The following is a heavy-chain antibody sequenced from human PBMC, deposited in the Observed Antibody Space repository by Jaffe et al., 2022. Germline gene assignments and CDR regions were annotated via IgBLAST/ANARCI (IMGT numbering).Heavy chain of an antibody. CDR1: GYTFTGYY. CDR3: ARRYYDSSGYYYADY. J-gene: IGHJ4*02. CDR2: INPNSGGT. D-gene: IGHD3-22*01. Sequence: QVQLVQSGAEVKKPGASVKVSCKASGYTFTGYYMHWVRQAPGQGLEWMGWINPNSGGTNYAQKFQGRVTMTRDTSISTAYMELSRLRSDDTAVYYCARRYYDSSGYYYADYWGQGTLVTVSS. V-gene: IGHV1-2*02.